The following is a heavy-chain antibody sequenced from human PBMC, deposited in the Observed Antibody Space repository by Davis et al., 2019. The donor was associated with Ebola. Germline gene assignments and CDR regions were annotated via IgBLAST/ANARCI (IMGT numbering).Heavy chain of an antibody. CDR2: ISHSGHT. V-gene: IGHV4-30-2*03. Sequence: MPSETLSLTCAVSGGSISSGGYSWSWIRQPPGKGLEWIGDISHSGHTYYNPSLRSRLTISVDTSKNHFSLKLSSVTAADTAVYYCARRTIFGTLDVWGQGTTVTVSS. D-gene: IGHD3-3*01. J-gene: IGHJ6*02. CDR3: ARRTIFGTLDV. CDR1: GGSISSGGYS.